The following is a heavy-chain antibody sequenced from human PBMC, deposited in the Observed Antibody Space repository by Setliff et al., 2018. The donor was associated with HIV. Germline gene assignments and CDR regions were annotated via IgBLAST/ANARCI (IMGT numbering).Heavy chain of an antibody. CDR3: ARGQLKPTGYFFDY. CDR1: GYIFSTYG. Sequence: ASVKVSCKASGYIFSTYGISWVRQAPGHGLEWMGWINTKNGYTKYVQRFQGRITMTTDTSASTAFLELSRLTSEDTAVYYCARGQLKPTGYFFDYWGLGTLVTVSS. J-gene: IGHJ4*02. V-gene: IGHV1-18*01. CDR2: INTKNGYT. D-gene: IGHD1-1*01.